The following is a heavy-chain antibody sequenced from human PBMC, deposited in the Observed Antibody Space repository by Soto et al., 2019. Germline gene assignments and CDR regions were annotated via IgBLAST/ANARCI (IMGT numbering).Heavy chain of an antibody. J-gene: IGHJ6*02. V-gene: IGHV1-69*12. CDR1: GGSFSTYA. Sequence: QVQLVQSGAEVKKPGSSVKVSCKASGGSFSTYAISWVRHAPGQGLEWMGGVIPILGTTNNAQKFQGRVTITADESTGTAYMEVDSLRSEDTAIYYCARHAGTYYYNEMDVWGQGTTVTVSS. D-gene: IGHD1-1*01. CDR3: ARHAGTYYYNEMDV. CDR2: VIPILGTT.